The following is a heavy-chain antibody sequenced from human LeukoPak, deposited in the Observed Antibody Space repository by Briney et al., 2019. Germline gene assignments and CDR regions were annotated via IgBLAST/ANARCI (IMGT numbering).Heavy chain of an antibody. J-gene: IGHJ4*02. CDR1: GYSISSGYY. D-gene: IGHD3-3*01. Sequence: SETLSLTCAVSGYSISSGYYWGWIRQPPGKGLEWIGSIYHSGSTYYNPSLKSRVTISVDTSKTQFSLTLSSVTAADTAVYYCARTDFWSGYYRNFDYWGQGTLVTVSS. CDR2: IYHSGST. V-gene: IGHV4-38-2*01. CDR3: ARTDFWSGYYRNFDY.